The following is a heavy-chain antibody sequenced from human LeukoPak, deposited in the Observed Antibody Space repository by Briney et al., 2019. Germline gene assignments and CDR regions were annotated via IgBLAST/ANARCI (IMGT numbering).Heavy chain of an antibody. Sequence: SETLSLTCTVSGGSISSYYWSWIRQPAGKGLEWIGRIYTSGSTNYNPSLKSRVTMSVDTSKNQFSLKLSSVTAADTAVYYCARETKYSSSWYIYYWGQGTLVTVSS. CDR1: GGSISSYY. D-gene: IGHD6-13*01. CDR3: ARETKYSSSWYIYY. J-gene: IGHJ4*02. CDR2: IYTSGST. V-gene: IGHV4-4*07.